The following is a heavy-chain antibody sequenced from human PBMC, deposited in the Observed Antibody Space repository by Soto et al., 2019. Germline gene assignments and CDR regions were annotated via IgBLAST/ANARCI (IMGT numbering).Heavy chain of an antibody. CDR1: GGSFSGYY. CDR3: ARGAPYGDSPPYYFDY. J-gene: IGHJ4*02. V-gene: IGHV4-34*01. Sequence: SETLSLTCAVYGGSFSGYYWSWIRQPPGKGLEWIGEINHSGSTNYNPSLKSRVTISVDTSKNQFSLKLSSVTAADTAVYYCARGAPYGDSPPYYFDYWGQGTLVTVSS. D-gene: IGHD4-17*01. CDR2: INHSGST.